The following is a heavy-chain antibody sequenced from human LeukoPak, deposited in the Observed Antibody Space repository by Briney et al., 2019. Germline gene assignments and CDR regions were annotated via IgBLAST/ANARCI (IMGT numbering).Heavy chain of an antibody. D-gene: IGHD6-13*01. CDR2: ISAYNGNT. CDR1: GYNVTGYC. V-gene: IGHV1-18*04. CDR3: ARDFRGIAAPDY. J-gene: IGHJ4*02. Sequence: ASVKVSCKASGYNVTGYCMHWVRRAPGQGLEWMGWISAYNGNTNYAQKLQGRVTMATDTSTSTAYMELRSLRSDDTAVYYCARDFRGIAAPDYWGQGTLVTVSS.